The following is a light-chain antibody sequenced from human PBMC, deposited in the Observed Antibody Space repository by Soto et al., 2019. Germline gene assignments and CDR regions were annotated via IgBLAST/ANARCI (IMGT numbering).Light chain of an antibody. CDR3: CSYSGSYTLL. V-gene: IGLV2-11*01. CDR1: TTDIGGYNF. Sequence: QLVLTQPRSVSGSPGQSVTISCTGTTTDIGGYNFVSWYQQHPGKAPKLIFYDVNKRPSGVPDRFSASKSGNTASLTISGLQADDGADYYCCSYSGSYTLLFGGGTKVTVL. CDR2: DVN. J-gene: IGLJ3*02.